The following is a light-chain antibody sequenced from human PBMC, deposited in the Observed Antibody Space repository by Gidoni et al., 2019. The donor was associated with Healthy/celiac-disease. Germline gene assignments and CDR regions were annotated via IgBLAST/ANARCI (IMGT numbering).Light chain of an antibody. CDR2: GAS. CDR3: QQYNNWLT. J-gene: IGKJ2*01. CDR1: QSVSSN. Sequence: EIVMTQSPATLSVSPGERATLSCRARQSVSSNLAWYQHKPGQAPRLLIYGASTRATGIPARFSGSGSGTEFTLTISSLQSEDFAVYYCQQYNNWLTFGQGTKLEIK. V-gene: IGKV3-15*01.